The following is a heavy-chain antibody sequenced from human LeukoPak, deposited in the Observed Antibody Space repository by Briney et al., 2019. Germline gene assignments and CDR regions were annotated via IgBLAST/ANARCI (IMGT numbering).Heavy chain of an antibody. J-gene: IGHJ6*02. V-gene: IGHV1-2*04. D-gene: IGHD5-12*01. Sequence: ASVKVSCKASGYTFTGYYMHWVRQAPGQGLEWMGWINPNSGGTNYAQKFQGWVTMTRDTSISTAYMELSRLRSDDTAVYYCARARSGYSGRYGMDVWGQGTTVTVSS. CDR2: INPNSGGT. CDR1: GYTFTGYY. CDR3: ARARSGYSGRYGMDV.